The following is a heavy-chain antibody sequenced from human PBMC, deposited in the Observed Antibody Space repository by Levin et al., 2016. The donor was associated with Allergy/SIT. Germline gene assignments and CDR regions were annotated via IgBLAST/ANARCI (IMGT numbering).Heavy chain of an antibody. CDR2: SGVTSNPT. Sequence: GESLKISCEGSGFRFSDYNMNWVRQAPGKGLEWLSYSGVTSNPTSYADSVRGRFTTSRDNAENSLFLQMNSLRAEDTAVYYCARHSSGYGMDVWGQGTTVTVSS. D-gene: IGHD6-19*01. J-gene: IGHJ6*02. V-gene: IGHV3-48*01. CDR3: ARHSSGYGMDV. CDR1: GFRFSDYN.